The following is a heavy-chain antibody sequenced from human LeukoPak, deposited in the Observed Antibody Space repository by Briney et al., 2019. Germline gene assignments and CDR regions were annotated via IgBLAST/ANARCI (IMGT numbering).Heavy chain of an antibody. CDR3: VRDLSPPAYFDY. CDR1: GFTLSSYS. CDR2: ISSSSNTI. J-gene: IGHJ4*02. D-gene: IGHD2-15*01. Sequence: GGSLRLSCAASGFTLSSYSMNWVRQAPGKGLEWVSYISSSSNTIYYADSAKGRFTISRDNAKNSLYLQMNSLRDEDTAVYYCVRDLSPPAYFDYWGQGTLVTVSS. V-gene: IGHV3-48*02.